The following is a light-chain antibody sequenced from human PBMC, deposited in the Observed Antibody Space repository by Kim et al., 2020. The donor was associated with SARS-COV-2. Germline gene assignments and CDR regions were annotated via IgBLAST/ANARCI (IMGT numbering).Light chain of an antibody. CDR2: GNT. Sequence: VTSSCTGSSSDIGAGYDVHWYQQFPGTAPKLLIYGNTNRPSGVPDRFSGSKSGTSGHLAITGLQAEDEADYYCQSYDTRLSGWVFGGGTQLTVL. V-gene: IGLV1-40*01. CDR1: SSDIGAGYD. CDR3: QSYDTRLSGWV. J-gene: IGLJ3*02.